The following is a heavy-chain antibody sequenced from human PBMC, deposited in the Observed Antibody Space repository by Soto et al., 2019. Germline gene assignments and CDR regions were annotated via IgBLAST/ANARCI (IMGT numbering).Heavy chain of an antibody. CDR2: IIPILGIA. J-gene: IGHJ4*02. Sequence: QVQLVQSGAEVKKPGSSVKVFCKASGGTFSSYTISWVRQAPGQGLEWMGRIIPILGIANYAQKFQGRVTITADKSTSTAYMELSSLRSDDTAVYYCARSPDIGATISDYWGQGTLVTVSS. V-gene: IGHV1-69*02. CDR3: ARSPDIGATISDY. CDR1: GGTFSSYT. D-gene: IGHD5-12*01.